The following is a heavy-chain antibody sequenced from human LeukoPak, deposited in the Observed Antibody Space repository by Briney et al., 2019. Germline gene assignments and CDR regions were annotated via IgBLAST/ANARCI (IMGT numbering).Heavy chain of an antibody. D-gene: IGHD3-9*01. CDR3: ARLISRSYDILTGYYSGDY. CDR2: IYYSGST. V-gene: IGHV4-39*01. CDR1: GGSISSSSYY. Sequence: SETLSLTCTVSGGSISSSSYYWGWIRQPPGRELEWIGSIYYSGSTYYNPSLKSRVTISVDTSKNQFSLKLSSVTAADTAVYYCARLISRSYDILTGYYSGDYWGQGTLVTVSS. J-gene: IGHJ4*02.